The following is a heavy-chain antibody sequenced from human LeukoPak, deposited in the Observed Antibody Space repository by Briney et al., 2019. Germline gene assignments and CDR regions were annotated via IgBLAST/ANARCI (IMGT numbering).Heavy chain of an antibody. J-gene: IGHJ3*02. V-gene: IGHV3-23*01. CDR3: AKGSPGTRSSGYYFFLFEAFDI. CDR1: GFTFSSYA. D-gene: IGHD3-22*01. Sequence: GSLRLSCAASGFTFSSYAMSWVRQAPGKGLEWVSAISGSGGSTYYADSVKGRFTISRDNSKNTLYLQMNSLRAEDTAVYYCAKGSPGTRSSGYYFFLFEAFDIWGQGTMVTVSS. CDR2: ISGSGGST.